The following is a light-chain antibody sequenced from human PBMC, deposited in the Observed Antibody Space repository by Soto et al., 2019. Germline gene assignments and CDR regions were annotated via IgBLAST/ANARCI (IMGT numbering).Light chain of an antibody. V-gene: IGKV3-11*01. J-gene: IGKJ4*01. CDR1: QNVDTF. CDR3: QQRNNWPVT. CDR2: DAS. Sequence: DIVLTQSPGTLSFSPGERASLSCRASQNVDTFLAWYQQKPGHSPRLLIYDASKRATGIPARFSGSGSGTDFTLTISSLEPEDFAVYYCQQRNNWPVTFGAGTKVEI.